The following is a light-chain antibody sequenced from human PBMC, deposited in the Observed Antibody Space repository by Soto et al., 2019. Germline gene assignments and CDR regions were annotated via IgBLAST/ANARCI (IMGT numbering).Light chain of an antibody. J-gene: IGLJ2*01. V-gene: IGLV2-11*01. CDR3: CSYAGSRAL. CDR2: DVN. CDR1: SSDVDAYNY. Sequence: QSALTQPRSVSGSPGQSVTISCTGTSSDVDAYNYVSWYQQYPGKAPKLMIYDVNKRPSGVRDRFSGSKSGNTASLTISGLQAEDEADYYCCSYAGSRALFGGGTKVTVL.